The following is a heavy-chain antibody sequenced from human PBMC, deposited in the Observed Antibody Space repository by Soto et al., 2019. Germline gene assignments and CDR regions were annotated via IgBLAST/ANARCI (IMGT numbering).Heavy chain of an antibody. CDR2: ISGSGGST. J-gene: IGHJ5*02. V-gene: IGHV3-23*01. Sequence: GGSLRLSCAASGFTFSNYAMSWVRQAPGKGLEWVSAISGSGGSTYYADSVKGRFTISRDNSKNTLYLQMNSLRAEDTAVYYCAKDLDYDPTNWFDPWGQGTLVTVSS. CDR1: GFTFSNYA. D-gene: IGHD3-22*01. CDR3: AKDLDYDPTNWFDP.